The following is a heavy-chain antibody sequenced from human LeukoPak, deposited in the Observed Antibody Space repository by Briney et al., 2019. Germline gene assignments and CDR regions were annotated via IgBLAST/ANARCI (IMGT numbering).Heavy chain of an antibody. Sequence: GGSLRLSCAGSGFTFGSYAMSWVRQAPGKGLEWVSSISGTGASTFYADSVKGRFTISRDKSKNTLYLQMNSLKTEDTAVYYCAKSTASRDFDMWGQGTMVTVSS. CDR2: ISGTGAST. V-gene: IGHV3-23*01. CDR1: GFTFGSYA. J-gene: IGHJ3*02. CDR3: AKSTASRDFDM.